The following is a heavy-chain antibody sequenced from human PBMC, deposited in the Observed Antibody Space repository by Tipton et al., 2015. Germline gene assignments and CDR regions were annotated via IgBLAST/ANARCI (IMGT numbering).Heavy chain of an antibody. Sequence: TLSLTCTVSGGSISSGGYYWSWIRQRPGKGLEWIGYTYYSGDTYYNPSLKSRVTISADTSKNQFSLNLSSVTAADTAVYYCARDVDDYGGNSGPREYYGKDVWGQGTTVTVSS. CDR3: ARDVDDYGGNSGPREYYGKDV. V-gene: IGHV4-31*03. J-gene: IGHJ6*02. CDR1: GGSISSGGYY. D-gene: IGHD4-23*01. CDR2: TYYSGDT.